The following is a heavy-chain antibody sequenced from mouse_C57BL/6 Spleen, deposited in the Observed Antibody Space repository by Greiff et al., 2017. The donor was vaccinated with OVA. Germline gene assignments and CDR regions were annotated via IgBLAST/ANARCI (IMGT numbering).Heavy chain of an antibody. V-gene: IGHV2-2*01. CDR1: GFSLTSYG. CDR3: ARGDYGRDFDV. D-gene: IGHD1-1*01. Sequence: VHLVESGPGLVQPSQSLSITCTVSGFSLTSYGVHWVRQSPGKGLEWLGVIWSGGSTDYNAAFISRLSISKDNSKSQVFFKMNSLQADDTAIYYCARGDYGRDFDVWGTGTTVTVSS. J-gene: IGHJ1*03. CDR2: IWSGGST.